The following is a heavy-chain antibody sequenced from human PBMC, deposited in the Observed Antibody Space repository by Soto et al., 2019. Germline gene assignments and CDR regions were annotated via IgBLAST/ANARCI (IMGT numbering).Heavy chain of an antibody. CDR3: AISRDGYNGGDY. Sequence: QVQLVQSGAEVKKPGSSVKVSCKASGGTFSSYTISWVRQAPGQGLEWMGRIIPILGIANYAQKFQGRVRITADKSTSTAYMELSSLRSEDTAVYYYAISRDGYNGGDYWGQGTLVTVSS. D-gene: IGHD5-12*01. V-gene: IGHV1-69*02. CDR1: GGTFSSYT. J-gene: IGHJ4*02. CDR2: IIPILGIA.